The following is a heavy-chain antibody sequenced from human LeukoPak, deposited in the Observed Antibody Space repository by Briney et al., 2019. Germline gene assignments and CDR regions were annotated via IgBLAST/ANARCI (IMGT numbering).Heavy chain of an antibody. V-gene: IGHV3-9*01. Sequence: QPGRSLTLSCAASGFTFDDYAMHWVRHAPGKGLEGVSGISRNSSSIAYEDSVKGRFTISRDNAKNSLYLQMNSLRAEDTALYYCAKDIGEFYDFGTYYYYGMDVWGQGTTVAVSS. J-gene: IGHJ6*02. D-gene: IGHD3-3*01. CDR2: ISRNSSSI. CDR1: GFTFDDYA. CDR3: AKDIGEFYDFGTYYYYGMDV.